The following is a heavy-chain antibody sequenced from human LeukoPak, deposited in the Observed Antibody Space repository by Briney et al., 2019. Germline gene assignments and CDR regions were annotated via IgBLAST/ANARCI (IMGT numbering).Heavy chain of an antibody. CDR2: ISGSDDSA. CDR3: AQKRGGYTPFDY. CDR1: GFTFNHYG. V-gene: IGHV3-23*01. Sequence: GGSLRLSCVASGFTFNHYGMNWVRQAPGKGLEWVSIISGSDDSAFYADSVKGRFTISRDNSKNTLYPQMNSLRAEDTAIYYCAQKRGGYTPFDYWGQGTLVTVSS. J-gene: IGHJ4*02. D-gene: IGHD5-12*01.